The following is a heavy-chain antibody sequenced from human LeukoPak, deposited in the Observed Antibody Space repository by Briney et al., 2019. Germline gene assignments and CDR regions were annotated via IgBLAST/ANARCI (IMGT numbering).Heavy chain of an antibody. CDR2: IYYSGST. CDR1: GGSISSYY. V-gene: IGHV4-59*01. Sequence: PSETLSLTCTVSGGSISSYYWSWIRQPPGKGLEWIGYIYYSGSTNYNPSLKSRVTISVDTSKNQFSLKLSSVTAADTAVYYCARARYSSSPFDYWGQGTLVTVSS. D-gene: IGHD6-6*01. J-gene: IGHJ4*02. CDR3: ARARYSSSPFDY.